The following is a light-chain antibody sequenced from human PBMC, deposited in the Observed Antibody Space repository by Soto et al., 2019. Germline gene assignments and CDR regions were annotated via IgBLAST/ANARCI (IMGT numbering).Light chain of an antibody. V-gene: IGKV3-11*01. CDR3: QQSSHWPPPYP. Sequence: EIVLTQSPATLSLSPGERASLSCSASQSVSSYLAWYQQKPGQAPRLLIYDASNRATRITARFSGSGSGTDQTHTIRSLEPADFAVYYSQQSSHWPPPYPFAQGTKLQIK. J-gene: IGKJ2*01. CDR1: QSVSSY. CDR2: DAS.